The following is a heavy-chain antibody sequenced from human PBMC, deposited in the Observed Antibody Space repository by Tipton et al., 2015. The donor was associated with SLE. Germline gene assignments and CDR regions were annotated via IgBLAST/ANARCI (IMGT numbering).Heavy chain of an antibody. CDR1: GFTFSSYS. J-gene: IGHJ4*02. Sequence: SLRLSCAASGFTFSSYSMNWVRQAPGKGLEWVSSISSSGSTIYYADSVKGRFTISRDNAKNSLYLQMNSLRAEDTAVYYCARDTSDYYGSGSSFDYWGQGTLVTVSS. V-gene: IGHV3-48*04. CDR3: ARDTSDYYGSGSSFDY. CDR2: ISSSGSTI. D-gene: IGHD3-10*01.